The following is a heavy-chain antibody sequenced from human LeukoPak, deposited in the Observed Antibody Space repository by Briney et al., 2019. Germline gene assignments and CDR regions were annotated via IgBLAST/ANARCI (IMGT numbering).Heavy chain of an antibody. CDR1: GFTFSSYW. Sequence: GGSLRLSCAASGFTFSSYWMSWVRQAPGKGLEWVANIMQGGGEKYYVDSVEGRFTISRDNAKNSLFLQMNSLRAEDTAVYYCARGSRYCSSTSCYTFDSWGQGTLVTVSS. V-gene: IGHV3-7*01. CDR3: ARGSRYCSSTSCYTFDS. CDR2: IMQGGGEK. J-gene: IGHJ4*02. D-gene: IGHD2-2*02.